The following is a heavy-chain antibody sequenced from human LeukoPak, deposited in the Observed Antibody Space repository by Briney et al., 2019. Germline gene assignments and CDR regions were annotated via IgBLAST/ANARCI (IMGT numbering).Heavy chain of an antibody. CDR1: GFTFSSST. V-gene: IGHV3-21*01. CDR2: ISSSSNYI. Sequence: GGSLRLSCAASGFTFSSSTMNWVRQAPGKGLEWVSSISSSSNYIYYADSMKGRFTISRDNAKNSLSLQMNSLRAEDTAVYYCARGTHAFDIWGQGTMVTVSS. J-gene: IGHJ3*02. D-gene: IGHD2-2*01. CDR3: ARGTHAFDI.